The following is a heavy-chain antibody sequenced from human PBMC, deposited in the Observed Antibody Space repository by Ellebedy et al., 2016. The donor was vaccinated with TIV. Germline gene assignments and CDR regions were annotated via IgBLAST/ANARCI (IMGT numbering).Heavy chain of an antibody. CDR2: INPSGGRT. J-gene: IGHJ6*02. CDR3: AREDLLSSSSSDHYGVDV. CDR1: GYTFTRYY. V-gene: IGHV1-46*01. D-gene: IGHD6-6*01. Sequence: AASVKVSCKASGYTFTRYYIHWVRQAPGQGFEYMGIINPSGGRTSYAQKFQGRVTMTRDTSTSTFYMELSSLRSEDTAVYYCAREDLLSSSSSDHYGVDVWGQGTTVTVSS.